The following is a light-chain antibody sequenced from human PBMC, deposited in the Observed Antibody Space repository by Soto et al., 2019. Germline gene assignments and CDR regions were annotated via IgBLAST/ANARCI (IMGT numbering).Light chain of an antibody. CDR3: QQYSKSPLT. Sequence: EIVLTHSPDTLSLSPGERATLSCRASESVSNNYLAWYQQKPGQAPRLVIYGASSRATGIPDRFSGSGSGTDFTLTISRLEPEDLAVYYCQQYSKSPLTFGQGTKVDIK. CDR2: GAS. CDR1: ESVSNNY. V-gene: IGKV3-20*01. J-gene: IGKJ1*01.